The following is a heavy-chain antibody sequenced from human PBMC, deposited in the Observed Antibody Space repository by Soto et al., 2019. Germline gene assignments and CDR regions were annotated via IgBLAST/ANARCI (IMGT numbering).Heavy chain of an antibody. Sequence: ASVKVSCKASQYTFTNYYLHWVRQAPGQRPEWMGWINNGGGTIYAQKFQGRLTMTRDTSITTAYMELSRLSPDDTAFYYCATSSDWSPLLDYWGQGTLVTVSS. V-gene: IGHV1-2*02. J-gene: IGHJ4*02. D-gene: IGHD6-19*01. CDR1: QYTFTNYY. CDR2: INNGGGT. CDR3: ATSSDWSPLLDY.